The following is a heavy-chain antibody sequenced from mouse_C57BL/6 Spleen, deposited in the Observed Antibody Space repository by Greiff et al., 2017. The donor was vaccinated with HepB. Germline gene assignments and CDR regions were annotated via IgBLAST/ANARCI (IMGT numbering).Heavy chain of an antibody. CDR2: IFPGSGST. D-gene: IGHD1-1*01. CDR3: ARGIYYDGGSYLAY. CDR1: GYTFTDYY. V-gene: IGHV1-75*01. J-gene: IGHJ3*01. Sequence: QVQLQQSGPELVKPGASVKISCKASGYTFTDYYINWVKQRPGQGLEWIGWIFPGSGSTYYNEKFKGKSTLTVDKSSSTAYMLLSSLSSEDSAVYFCARGIYYDGGSYLAYWGQGTLVTVSA.